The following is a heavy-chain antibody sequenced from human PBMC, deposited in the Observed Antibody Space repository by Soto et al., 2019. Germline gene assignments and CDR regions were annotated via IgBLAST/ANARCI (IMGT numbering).Heavy chain of an antibody. CDR2: INAGNGNT. V-gene: IGHV1-3*01. D-gene: IGHD6-13*01. CDR1: GYTFTSYA. CDR3: ARIRSSAAGKGFDY. J-gene: IGHJ4*02. Sequence: ASVKVSCKASGYTFTSYAMHWVRQAPGQRLEWMGWINAGNGNTKYSQKFQGRVTITMDTSASTAYMELSSLRSEDTAVYYCARIRSSAAGKGFDYWGQGTLVTVSS.